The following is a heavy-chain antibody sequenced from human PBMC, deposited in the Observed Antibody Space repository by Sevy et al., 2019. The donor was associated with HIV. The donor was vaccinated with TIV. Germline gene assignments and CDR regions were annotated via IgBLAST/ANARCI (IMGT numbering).Heavy chain of an antibody. CDR3: ARERGISFIVGATTGAFDI. V-gene: IGHV3-7*01. J-gene: IGHJ3*02. CDR1: GFTFSSYW. Sequence: GGSLRLSCAASGFTFSSYWVSWVRQAPGKGLEWVANIKQDGSEKYYVDSVKGRFTISRDNAKNSLYLQMNSLRAEDTAVYYCARERGISFIVGATTGAFDIWGQGTMVTVSS. D-gene: IGHD1-26*01. CDR2: IKQDGSEK.